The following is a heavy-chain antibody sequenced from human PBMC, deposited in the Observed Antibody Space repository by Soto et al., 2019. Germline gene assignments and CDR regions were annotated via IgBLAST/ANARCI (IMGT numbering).Heavy chain of an antibody. CDR3: ARSVEFGYDSSGWAY. CDR2: IYETGRT. D-gene: IGHD3-22*01. CDR1: GGSINRSPYY. Sequence: SETLSLTCSVSGGSINRSPYYWDWIRQSPGKGLEWIGSIYETGRTNHNPLLKSRVTMTVDTSRNQFSLKLSSVIAADTAVYYCARSVEFGYDSSGWAYWGQGTLVTVSS. J-gene: IGHJ4*02. V-gene: IGHV4-39*01.